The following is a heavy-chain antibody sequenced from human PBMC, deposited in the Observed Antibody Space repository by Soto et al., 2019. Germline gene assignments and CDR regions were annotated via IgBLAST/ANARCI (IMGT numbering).Heavy chain of an antibody. Sequence: PGGSLRLSCTASGFTFGDYAMSWFRQAPGKGLEWVGFIRSKAYGGTTEYAASVKGRFTISRDDSKSIAYLQMNSLKTEDTAVYYCTRGDFWSGYYPPYFDYWGQGTLVTVSS. D-gene: IGHD3-3*01. CDR1: GFTFGDYA. J-gene: IGHJ4*02. V-gene: IGHV3-49*03. CDR2: IRSKAYGGTT. CDR3: TRGDFWSGYYPPYFDY.